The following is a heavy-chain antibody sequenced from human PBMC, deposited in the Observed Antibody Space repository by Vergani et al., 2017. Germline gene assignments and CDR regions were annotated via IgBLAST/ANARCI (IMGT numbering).Heavy chain of an antibody. CDR3: AGDHAGYVILTGYYDIYWYFDL. CDR1: GFTFTSSA. J-gene: IGHJ2*01. CDR2: IVVGSGNT. Sequence: QMQLVQSGPEVKKPGTSVKVSCKASGFTFTSSAMQWVRQARGQRLEWIGWIVVGSGNTNYAQKFQERVTITRDMSTSTAYMELSSLRSEDPAVYYCAGDHAGYVILTGYYDIYWYFDLWGRGTLVTV. D-gene: IGHD3-9*01. V-gene: IGHV1-58*02.